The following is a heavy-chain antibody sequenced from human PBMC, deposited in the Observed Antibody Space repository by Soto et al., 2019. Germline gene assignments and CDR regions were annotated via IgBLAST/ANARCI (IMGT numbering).Heavy chain of an antibody. Sequence: SETLSLTCTVSGGSISSGGYYWSWIRQHPGKGLEWIGYIYYSWSTYYNPSLKGRVTIPVDTAKDQFSLKLSTVTAADTAVYYCARDQMGYCTNGVCFNRGGVDYWGQGTLVTVSS. V-gene: IGHV4-31*03. J-gene: IGHJ4*02. CDR1: GGSISSGGYY. CDR3: ARDQMGYCTNGVCFNRGGVDY. CDR2: IYYSWST. D-gene: IGHD2-8*01.